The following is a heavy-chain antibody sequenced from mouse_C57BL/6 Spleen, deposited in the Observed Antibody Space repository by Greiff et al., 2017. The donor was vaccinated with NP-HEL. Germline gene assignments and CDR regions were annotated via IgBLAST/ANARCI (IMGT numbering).Heavy chain of an antibody. V-gene: IGHV1-55*01. CDR3: ARNGEYDDSAWFAY. J-gene: IGHJ3*01. CDR2: IYPGSGST. D-gene: IGHD2-13*01. CDR1: GYTFTSYW. Sequence: QVQLQQPGAELVKPGASVKMSCKASGYTFTSYWITWVKQRPGQGLEWIGDIYPGSGSTNYNEKFKSKATLTVDTSSSTAYMQLRSLTSEDSAVYYCARNGEYDDSAWFAYWGQGTLVTVSA.